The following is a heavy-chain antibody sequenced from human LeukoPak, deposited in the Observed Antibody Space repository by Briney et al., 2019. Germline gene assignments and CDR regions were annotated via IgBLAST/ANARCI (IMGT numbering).Heavy chain of an antibody. J-gene: IGHJ3*02. V-gene: IGHV3-23*01. CDR2: ISGSGGST. CDR1: GFTFSINA. Sequence: GGSLRLSCAASGFTFSINAMNWVRQAPGKGLEWVSAISGSGGSTYYADSVKGRFTISRDNSKNTVYLQMNSLRGEDTAIYYCAKGGSSWYPHAFDIWGQGTMVTVSS. CDR3: AKGGSSWYPHAFDI. D-gene: IGHD6-13*01.